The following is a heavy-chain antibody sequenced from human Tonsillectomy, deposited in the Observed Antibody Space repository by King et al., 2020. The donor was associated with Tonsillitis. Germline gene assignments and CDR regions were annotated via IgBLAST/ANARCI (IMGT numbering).Heavy chain of an antibody. CDR1: GGSVSSGRYY. CDR2: ISYSGNT. V-gene: IGHV4-61*03. Sequence: VQLQESGPGLVKPSETLSLTCTVSGGSVSSGRYYWSWIRQPPGKGLGWIGYISYSGNTNYSPSLQSRVTISEDMSKNHFSLNLNSVTAADTAVYYCAKEDYYYALDVWGQGTTVTVSS. J-gene: IGHJ6*02. CDR3: AKEDYYYALDV.